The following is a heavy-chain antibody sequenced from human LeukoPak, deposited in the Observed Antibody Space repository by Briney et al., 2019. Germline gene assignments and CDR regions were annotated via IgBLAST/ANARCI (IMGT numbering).Heavy chain of an antibody. V-gene: IGHV1-18*01. CDR3: ARDLASSSWFSGSYYAFDY. CDR2: ISAYNGNT. Sequence: ASVKVSCKASGYTFTSYGISWVQQAPGQGLEWMGWISAYNGNTNYAQKLQGRVTMTTDTSTSTAYMELRSLRSDDTAVYYCARDLASSSWFSGSYYAFDYWGQGTLVTVSS. D-gene: IGHD1-26*01. CDR1: GYTFTSYG. J-gene: IGHJ4*02.